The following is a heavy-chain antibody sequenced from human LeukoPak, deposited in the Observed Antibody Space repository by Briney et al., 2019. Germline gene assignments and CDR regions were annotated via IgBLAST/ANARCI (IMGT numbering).Heavy chain of an antibody. J-gene: IGHJ3*02. CDR1: GFTFSNYW. Sequence: GGSLRLSCAPSGFTFSNYWMNWVRQAPGKGLEWVSYISSSSGTTYYADSVKGRFTISRDNAKNSLYLQMNSLRAEDTAVYYCARDHSSGWYPRVAFDIWGHGTMVTVSP. CDR2: ISSSSGTT. D-gene: IGHD6-19*01. CDR3: ARDHSSGWYPRVAFDI. V-gene: IGHV3-48*01.